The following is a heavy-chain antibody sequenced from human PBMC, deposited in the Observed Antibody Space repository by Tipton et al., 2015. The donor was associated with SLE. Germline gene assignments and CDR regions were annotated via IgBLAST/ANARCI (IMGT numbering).Heavy chain of an antibody. CDR2: ISTSSSSI. V-gene: IGHV3-48*01. CDR1: GFTFSIYN. Sequence: SLRLSCAASGFTFSIYNMNWVRQAPGKGLEWVSHISTSSSSIYYTDSVRGRFTISRDNAKTSLYLQMNSLRAEDTAVYYCARVKVGYSISWFFDYWGQGTLVTVSS. J-gene: IGHJ4*02. CDR3: ARVKVGYSISWFFDY. D-gene: IGHD6-13*01.